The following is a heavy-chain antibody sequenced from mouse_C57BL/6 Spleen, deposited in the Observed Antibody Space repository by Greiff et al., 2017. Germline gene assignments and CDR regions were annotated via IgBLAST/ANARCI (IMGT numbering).Heavy chain of an antibody. CDR3: ARDYYGSGEDAGFAY. V-gene: IGHV1-55*01. Sequence: QVHVKQPGAELVKPGASVKMSCKASGYTFTSYWITWVKQRPGQGLEWIGNIYPGSGSTNYNEKFKSKATLTVDTSSSTAYMQLSSLTSEDSAVXDCARDYYGSGEDAGFAYWGQGTLVTVSA. CDR1: GYTFTSYW. D-gene: IGHD1-1*01. CDR2: IYPGSGST. J-gene: IGHJ3*01.